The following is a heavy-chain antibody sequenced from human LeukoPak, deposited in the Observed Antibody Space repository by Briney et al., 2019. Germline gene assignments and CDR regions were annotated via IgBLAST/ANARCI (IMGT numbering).Heavy chain of an antibody. D-gene: IGHD3-22*01. CDR3: ARVALGSGYYSDFMDV. CDR2: MNPKSGNT. CDR1: GYTFTSYD. J-gene: IGHJ6*03. V-gene: IGHV1-8*01. Sequence: GASVKAPCKASGYTFTSYDINWVRQAPGQGREWMGWMNPKSGNTGYAQKFQGRLTMTRNTSISTAYMELSSLRSEDTAVYYCARVALGSGYYSDFMDVWGKRTTVTISS.